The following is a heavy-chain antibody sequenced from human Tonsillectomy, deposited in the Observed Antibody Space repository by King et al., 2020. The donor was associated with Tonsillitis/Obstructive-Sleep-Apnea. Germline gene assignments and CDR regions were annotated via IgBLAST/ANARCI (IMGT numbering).Heavy chain of an antibody. CDR1: GGSISSYY. CDR3: ARHKYSGSYSPFHS. J-gene: IGHJ4*02. Sequence: QVQLQESGPGLVKPSETLSLTCTVSGGSISSYYWSWIRQPPGKGLEWIGYIYYSGSTNYNPSLKSRVTISVDTSKNQFSLKLSSVTAADTAVYYCARHKYSGSYSPFHSWGQGTLVTVSS. D-gene: IGHD1-26*01. CDR2: IYYSGST. V-gene: IGHV4-59*08.